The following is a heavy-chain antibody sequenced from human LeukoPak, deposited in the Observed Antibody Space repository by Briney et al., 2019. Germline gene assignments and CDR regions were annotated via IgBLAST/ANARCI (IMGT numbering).Heavy chain of an antibody. V-gene: IGHV1-24*01. CDR3: ATWYNYGLGFDY. CDR2: FDPEDGET. Sequence: ASVKVSCKVSGYTLTELSMHWVRQAPGKGLEWMGGFDPEDGETIYAQKFQGRVTMTEDTSTDTAYMELSSLRSEDTAVYYCATWYNYGLGFDYWGQGTLVTVSS. J-gene: IGHJ4*02. D-gene: IGHD5-18*01. CDR1: GYTLTELS.